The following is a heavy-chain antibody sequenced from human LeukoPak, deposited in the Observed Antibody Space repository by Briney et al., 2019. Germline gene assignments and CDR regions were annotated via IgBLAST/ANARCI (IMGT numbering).Heavy chain of an antibody. CDR1: GYTFTSNY. J-gene: IGHJ4*02. V-gene: IGHV1-46*01. Sequence: WASVKVSCKASGYTFTSNYIHWVRQAPGQGLEWMGMINPSGGSTSYAQKFQGRVTMTRDTSANTVYMELSSLRSEDTAVYFCARATLSDYYFNYWGQGTLVTVSS. CDR3: ARATLSDYYFNY. CDR2: INPSGGST.